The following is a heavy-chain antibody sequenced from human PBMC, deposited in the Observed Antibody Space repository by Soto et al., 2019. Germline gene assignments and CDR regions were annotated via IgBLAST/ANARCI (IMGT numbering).Heavy chain of an antibody. J-gene: IGHJ3*01. V-gene: IGHV4-28*03. CDR3: ARGGGIGDAFDV. Sequence: QGQLQESGPRLVKPSDTLSLTCAVSGYSISSSNWWGWIRQPPGKGLEWIGYIHYSGTTYDNPSLNSRVTMSVDTSKNKFTLKLSSVTAVDTALYYCARGGGIGDAFDVWGQGTLVTVSS. CDR2: IHYSGTT. D-gene: IGHD2-15*01. CDR1: GYSISSSNW.